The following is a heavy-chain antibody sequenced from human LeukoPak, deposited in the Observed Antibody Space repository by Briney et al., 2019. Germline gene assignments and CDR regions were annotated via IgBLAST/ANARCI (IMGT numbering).Heavy chain of an antibody. CDR2: INPNSGGT. CDR3: ARDRSPAPGRSYGRGHFDY. D-gene: IGHD5-18*01. Sequence: ASVKVSCKASGYTFTAYYMHWVRQAPGHGLEWMGWINPNSGGTNYAQKFQGRVTMTRATSISTAYMDLNSLLSDDTAVYYCARDRSPAPGRSYGRGHFDYWGQGTLVTVSS. CDR1: GYTFTAYY. J-gene: IGHJ4*02. V-gene: IGHV1-2*02.